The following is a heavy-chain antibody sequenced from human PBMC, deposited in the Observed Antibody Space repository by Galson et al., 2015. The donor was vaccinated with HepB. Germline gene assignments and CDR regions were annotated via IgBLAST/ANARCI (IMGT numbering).Heavy chain of an antibody. CDR3: ARRPGLAYFDY. D-gene: IGHD3-10*01. Sequence: ETLSLTCTVSGGSISSYYWSWIRQPPGKGLEWVGYVYYIGTTNYNPSLKSRVTISVDTSKNQFSLKLSSVTAADTAVYYCARRPGLAYFDYWGQGTLVAVSS. V-gene: IGHV4-59*12. CDR1: GGSISSYY. CDR2: VYYIGTT. J-gene: IGHJ4*02.